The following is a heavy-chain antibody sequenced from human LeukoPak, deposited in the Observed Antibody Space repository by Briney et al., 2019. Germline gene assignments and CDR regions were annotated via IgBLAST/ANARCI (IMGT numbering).Heavy chain of an antibody. Sequence: GGSLRLSCTASGFTSGDYAMTWVRQAPGKGLEWIGFIRSKTYGGTTEYAASVKGRFTISRDDYKNIAYLQMNSLKTEDTAMYYCPRAHCSGGTCYGNDAFDIWGQGTMVTVSS. V-gene: IGHV3-49*04. D-gene: IGHD2-15*01. CDR1: GFTSGDYA. J-gene: IGHJ3*02. CDR3: PRAHCSGGTCYGNDAFDI. CDR2: IRSKTYGGTT.